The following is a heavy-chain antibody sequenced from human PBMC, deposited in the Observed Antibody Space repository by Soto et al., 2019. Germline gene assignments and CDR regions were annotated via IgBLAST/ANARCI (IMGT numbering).Heavy chain of an antibody. Sequence: QLQLQESGSGLVKPSQTLSLTCAVSGGSISSGGYSWSWIRQPPGKGLEWIGYIYHSGSTYYNPSLKMRVTTSADRSKNQLSLKLSSVTAADTAVYYCAAGGGLPRYYWGQGTLVTVSS. D-gene: IGHD5-12*01. CDR3: AAGGGLPRYY. CDR1: GGSISSGGYS. J-gene: IGHJ4*02. CDR2: IYHSGST. V-gene: IGHV4-30-2*01.